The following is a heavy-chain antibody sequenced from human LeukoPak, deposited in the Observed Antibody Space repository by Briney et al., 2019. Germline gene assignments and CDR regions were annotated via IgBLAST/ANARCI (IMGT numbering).Heavy chain of an antibody. V-gene: IGHV1-2*02. CDR3: AREAGGLSRPVDIVATMGDY. J-gene: IGHJ4*02. CDR1: GYTFTGYY. D-gene: IGHD5-12*01. CDR2: INPNSGGT. Sequence: ASVKVSCKASGYTFTGYYMHWVRQAPGQGLEWMGWINPNSGGTNYAQKFQGRVTMTRDTSISTAYMELSRLRSDDTAVYYCAREAGGLSRPVDIVATMGDYWGQGTLVTVSS.